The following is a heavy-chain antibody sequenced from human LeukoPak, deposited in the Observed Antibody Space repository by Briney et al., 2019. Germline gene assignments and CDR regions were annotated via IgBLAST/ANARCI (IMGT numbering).Heavy chain of an antibody. V-gene: IGHV6-1*01. J-gene: IGHJ6*02. CDR2: TYYRFQWYN. D-gene: IGHD3-16*01. Sequence: SQTLSLTCAVSGDSVSSNSATWNWLRQSPSRGLEWLGRTYYRFQWYNDYEVSVQGRITVNADASMNQFSLHLKSVTPEDTAVYYCARVHWGRDHYYGMDVWGQGTSVTVSS. CDR1: GDSVSSNSAT. CDR3: ARVHWGRDHYYGMDV.